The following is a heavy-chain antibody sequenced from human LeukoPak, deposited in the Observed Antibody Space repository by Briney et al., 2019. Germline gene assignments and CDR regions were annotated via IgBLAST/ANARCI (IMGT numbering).Heavy chain of an antibody. CDR3: AKDEVGTS. J-gene: IGHJ5*02. CDR1: GFTFSSYA. Sequence: GGSLRLSCAASGFTFSSYAMSWVRPAPGEGLEGVSTISGSGGSTYYADSVKGRFTIFRDNSKNTLYLHMNSLRADDTAVYYCAKDEVGTSWGQGTLVTVSS. CDR2: ISGSGGST. D-gene: IGHD2-15*01. V-gene: IGHV3-23*01.